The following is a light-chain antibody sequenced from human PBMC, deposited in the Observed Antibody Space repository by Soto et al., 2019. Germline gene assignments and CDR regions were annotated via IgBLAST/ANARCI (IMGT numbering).Light chain of an antibody. CDR2: APS. Sequence: DMQMTHSPSSVSGSVVDRVTISSRASQSINSHLNWYQQKPGKPPKLLIYAPSSLQSGLPTRFTGSGSGPDSPLTISTPQPDDFATYSCQQSYSTPPVGQG. CDR3: QQSYSTPP. CDR1: QSINSH. V-gene: IGKV1-39*01. J-gene: IGKJ1*01.